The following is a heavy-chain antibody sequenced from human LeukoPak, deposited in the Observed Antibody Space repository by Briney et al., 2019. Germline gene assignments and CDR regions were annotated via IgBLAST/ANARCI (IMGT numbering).Heavy chain of an antibody. V-gene: IGHV5-51*01. CDR3: ARDGQENSFDY. Sequence: GESLKISCKGSGSRFSNYWIGWVRQLPGKGLEWMGIVYPADSDTRYSPSFQGQVTISVDKSITTAYLQWSSLKASDSAMYYCARDGQENSFDYWGQGTVVTVSS. J-gene: IGHJ4*02. CDR1: GSRFSNYW. CDR2: VYPADSDT.